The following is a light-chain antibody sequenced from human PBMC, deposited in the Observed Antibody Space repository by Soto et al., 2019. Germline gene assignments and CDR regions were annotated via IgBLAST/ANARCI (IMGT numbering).Light chain of an antibody. CDR2: DAS. Sequence: EVVMTQSPATLSVSPGERATLSCRASQSISSNLAWYQQKPGQAPRLLIYDASTRATGIPARFSGSGSGTEFTLTISSLQSEDFAVYYCQQYYDWPITFGQGTRLEIK. J-gene: IGKJ5*01. CDR1: QSISSN. CDR3: QQYYDWPIT. V-gene: IGKV3-15*01.